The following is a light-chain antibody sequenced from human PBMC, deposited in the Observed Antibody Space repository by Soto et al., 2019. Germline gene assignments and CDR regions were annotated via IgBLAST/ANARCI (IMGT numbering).Light chain of an antibody. Sequence: DIVMTQSPDSLAVSLGERATINCKSSQSVLYSSNNKNYLAWYQQKPRQPPKLLIYWASTRESGVPDRFSGSGSGTDFTLTISSLQAEDVAVYYCQQYDSTPLSFGQGTKVEIK. J-gene: IGKJ1*01. CDR1: QSVLYSSNNKNY. CDR2: WAS. CDR3: QQYDSTPLS. V-gene: IGKV4-1*01.